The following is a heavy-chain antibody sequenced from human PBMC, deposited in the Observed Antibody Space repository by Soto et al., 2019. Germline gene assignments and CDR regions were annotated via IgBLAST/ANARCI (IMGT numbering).Heavy chain of an antibody. CDR2: INPNTGYT. CDR3: VRGRVMITFGVVIVIDY. D-gene: IGHD3-16*02. Sequence: ASVKVSCKASGYAFTSYDINWVRQAAGQGLEWMGWINPNTGYTDYAQKFQDRVTMTGNTSITTAYMELSGLRSEDTAVYYCVRGRVMITFGVVIVIDYWGQGSPVTVSS. CDR1: GYAFTSYD. J-gene: IGHJ4*02. V-gene: IGHV1-8*01.